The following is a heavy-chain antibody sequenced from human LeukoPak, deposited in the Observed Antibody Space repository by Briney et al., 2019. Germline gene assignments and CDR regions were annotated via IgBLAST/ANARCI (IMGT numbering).Heavy chain of an antibody. V-gene: IGHV1-46*01. J-gene: IGHJ3*02. CDR2: INPSGGST. CDR1: GYTFTSYY. CDR3: SRDGGYGAYAFDI. Sequence: GASVKVSCKASGYTFTSYYMHWVRQAPGQGLEWMGIINPSGGSTSYAQKFQGRVTMTRDMSTSTVYMELSSLRSEDTAVYYCSRDGGYGAYAFDIWGQGTMVTVSS. D-gene: IGHD5-24*01.